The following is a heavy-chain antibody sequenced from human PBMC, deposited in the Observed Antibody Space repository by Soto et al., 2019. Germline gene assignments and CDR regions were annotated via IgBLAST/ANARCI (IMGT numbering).Heavy chain of an antibody. V-gene: IGHV4-4*02. Sequence: SETMSLTCAVSGGSIISVNLWSWVRQSPGKELEWIGEIYHSGITNYNPSLKSRVTISVDNSENQLSLSLNSVTAADTAVYYCARNVRYYIDYWGQGTLVTVSS. J-gene: IGHJ4*02. CDR3: ARNVRYYIDY. CDR1: GGSIISVNL. CDR2: IYHSGIT.